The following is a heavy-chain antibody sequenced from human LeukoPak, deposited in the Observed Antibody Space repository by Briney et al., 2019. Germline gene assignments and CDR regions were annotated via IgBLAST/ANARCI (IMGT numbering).Heavy chain of an antibody. Sequence: SETLSLTCTVSGGSISSTSYYWSWIRQPPGKGLEWIGYIYYSGSTNYNPSLKSRVTISVDTSKNQFSLKLSSVTAADTAVYYCARYQARYCSGGSGGNCPSGGAFDIWGQGTMVTVSS. CDR1: GGSISSTSYY. J-gene: IGHJ3*02. V-gene: IGHV4-61*01. CDR2: IYYSGST. D-gene: IGHD2-15*01. CDR3: ARYQARYCSGGSGGNCPSGGAFDI.